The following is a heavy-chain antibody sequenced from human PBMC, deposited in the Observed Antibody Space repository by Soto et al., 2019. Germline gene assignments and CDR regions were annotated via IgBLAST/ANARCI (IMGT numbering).Heavy chain of an antibody. CDR1: GYTFTGYA. D-gene: IGHD5-12*01. CDR3: ARAQNLEMATP. J-gene: IGHJ4*02. Sequence: QVQLVQSGAEVKKPGASVKVSCKASGYTFTGYAILWVRQAPGQRLEWMGWINAGNGNTKYSQKFQGRVTITRDTYASTAYMELSSLRSEDTAVYYCARAQNLEMATPWGQGTLVTVSS. V-gene: IGHV1-3*01. CDR2: INAGNGNT.